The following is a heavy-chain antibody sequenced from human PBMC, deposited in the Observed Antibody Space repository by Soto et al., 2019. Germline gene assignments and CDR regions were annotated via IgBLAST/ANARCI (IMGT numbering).Heavy chain of an antibody. CDR3: ARGRASGSYYLPDY. Sequence: ASVKVSCKASGDTFTTYDINWVRQATGHGLEWMGWINPNSGNIGYAQRFQGRVTMTRDTAIRTAYMEVSSLRPDDTAVYYCARGRASGSYYLPDYWGQGTLVTVSS. J-gene: IGHJ4*02. CDR1: GDTFTTYD. D-gene: IGHD3-10*01. V-gene: IGHV1-8*01. CDR2: INPNSGNI.